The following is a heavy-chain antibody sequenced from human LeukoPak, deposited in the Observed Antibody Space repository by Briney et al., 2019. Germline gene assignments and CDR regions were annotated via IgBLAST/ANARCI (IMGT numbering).Heavy chain of an antibody. D-gene: IGHD5-24*01. J-gene: IGHJ4*02. CDR1: GGSISSYH. CDR2: IYSTGST. Sequence: PSETLSLTCTVSGGSISSYHWSWIRQSPGKGLEWIGYIYSTGSTNYNPSLKSRVSISVDTSKNQFSLKLSSVTAADTAVYYCARGDGRDGYKGRLDYWGQGTLVTVSS. CDR3: ARGDGRDGYKGRLDY. V-gene: IGHV4-59*12.